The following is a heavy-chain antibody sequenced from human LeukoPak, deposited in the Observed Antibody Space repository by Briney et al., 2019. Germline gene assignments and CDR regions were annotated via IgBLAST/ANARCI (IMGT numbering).Heavy chain of an antibody. D-gene: IGHD3-22*01. Sequence: SETLSLTCTVSGGSISSYYWSWIRQPAGKGLEWIGRIYTSGSTNYNPSRKSRVTMSVDTSKNQFSLKLSSVTAADTAVYYCARDLGYYDSSGYVDYWGQGTLVTVSS. CDR1: GGSISSYY. J-gene: IGHJ4*02. CDR2: IYTSGST. V-gene: IGHV4-4*07. CDR3: ARDLGYYDSSGYVDY.